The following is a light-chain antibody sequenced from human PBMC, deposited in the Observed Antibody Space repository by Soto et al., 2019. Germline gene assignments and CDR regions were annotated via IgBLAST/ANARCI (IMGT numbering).Light chain of an antibody. V-gene: IGLV2-11*01. CDR1: SSDVGAYNY. J-gene: IGLJ1*01. CDR3: SSYTTSSYYV. Sequence: QSALTQPRSVSGSPGQSVTISCTGSSSDVGAYNYVSWYQHNTGKAPKLLIYDVNKRPSGVPDRFSGSKFGNTASLTISGLQADDEADYYCSSYTTSSYYVLGNGTKVT. CDR2: DVN.